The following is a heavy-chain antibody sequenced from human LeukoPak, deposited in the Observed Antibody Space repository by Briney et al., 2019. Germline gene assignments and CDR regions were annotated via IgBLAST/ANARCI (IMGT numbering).Heavy chain of an antibody. V-gene: IGHV3-23*01. CDR1: GFIFNYYA. J-gene: IGHJ3*02. Sequence: GGPLRLSCATSGFIFNYYAMSWVRQAPGKGLEWVSGISGSDGSTYYADSVKGRFSISRDNSKKTLFLQMNSLRAEDTAVYYCAKSGYSSGWFRAFDIWGQGTLVTVSS. CDR3: AKSGYSSGWFRAFDI. CDR2: ISGSDGST. D-gene: IGHD6-19*01.